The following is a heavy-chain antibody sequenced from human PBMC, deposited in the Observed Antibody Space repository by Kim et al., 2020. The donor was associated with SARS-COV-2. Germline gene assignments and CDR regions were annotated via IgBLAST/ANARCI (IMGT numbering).Heavy chain of an antibody. D-gene: IGHD6-13*01. Sequence: GSVKGRFTISRDNSKNTLYLQMNSLRAEDTAVYYCAKGGYSSSWYADYWGQGTLVTVSS. V-gene: IGHV3-23*01. J-gene: IGHJ4*02. CDR3: AKGGYSSSWYADY.